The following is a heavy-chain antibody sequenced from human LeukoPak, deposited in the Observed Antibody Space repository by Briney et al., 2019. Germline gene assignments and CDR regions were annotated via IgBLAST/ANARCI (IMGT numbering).Heavy chain of an antibody. J-gene: IGHJ4*02. V-gene: IGHV3-48*03. CDR3: ARDTKDY. CDR2: I. D-gene: IGHD2-8*01. Sequence: IQYADSVKGRFTISRDNAKNSLYLQMNSLRAEDTAVYYCARDTKDYWGQGTLVTVSS.